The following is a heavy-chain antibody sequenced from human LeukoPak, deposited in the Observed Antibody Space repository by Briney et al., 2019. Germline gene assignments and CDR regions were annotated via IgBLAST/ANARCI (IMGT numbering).Heavy chain of an antibody. D-gene: IGHD6-19*01. CDR3: ARFGLGKHIEVAGIPFDI. CDR2: ISAYNGNT. J-gene: IGHJ3*02. Sequence: ASVKVSCKASGYTFTSYDINWVRQAPGQGPEWMGWISAYNGNTNYAQKLQGRVTMTTDTSTSTAYMELRSLRSDDTAVYYCARFGLGKHIEVAGIPFDIWGQGTMVTVSS. CDR1: GYTFTSYD. V-gene: IGHV1-18*01.